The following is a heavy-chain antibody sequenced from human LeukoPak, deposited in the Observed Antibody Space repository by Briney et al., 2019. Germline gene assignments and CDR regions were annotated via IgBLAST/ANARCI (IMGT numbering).Heavy chain of an antibody. CDR2: ISWNSGSI. V-gene: IGHV3-9*01. D-gene: IGHD3-10*01. CDR1: GFTFDDYA. CDR3: AKGHLVRGDYYGMDV. J-gene: IGHJ6*02. Sequence: PGGSLRLSCAASGFTFDDYAMQWVRQAPGKGLEWVSGISWNSGSIGYADSVKGRFTISRDNAKNSLYLQMNSLRAEDTALYYCAKGHLVRGDYYGMDVWGQGTTVTVSS.